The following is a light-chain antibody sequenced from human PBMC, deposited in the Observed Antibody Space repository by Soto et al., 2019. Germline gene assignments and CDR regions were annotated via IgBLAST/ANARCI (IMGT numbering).Light chain of an antibody. Sequence: DVVMTQSPLSLPVTPGQPASISFRSSQSLVHSNGYTYLNWFHQRPGQSPRRLIYLVSDRDARVPDRCSGSGSGTDFTLKISRVESEDVGVYYCMQGTHWPWTFGQGTKVEIK. CDR2: LVS. CDR1: QSLVHSNGYTY. CDR3: MQGTHWPWT. V-gene: IGKV2-30*02. J-gene: IGKJ1*01.